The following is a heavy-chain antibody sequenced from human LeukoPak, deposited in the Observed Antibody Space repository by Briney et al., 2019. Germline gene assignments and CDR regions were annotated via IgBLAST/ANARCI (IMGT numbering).Heavy chain of an antibody. CDR3: ARDPSSGWPTD. J-gene: IGHJ4*02. D-gene: IGHD6-19*01. V-gene: IGHV1-18*01. CDR1: GYTFTSYG. CDR2: ISAYNGNT. Sequence: GSLKVSCKASGYTFTSYGISWVRQAPGQGLEWMGWISAYNGNTNYAQKPQGRVTMTTDTSTSTAYMELRSLRSDDTAVYYCARDPSSGWPTDWGQGTLVTVSS.